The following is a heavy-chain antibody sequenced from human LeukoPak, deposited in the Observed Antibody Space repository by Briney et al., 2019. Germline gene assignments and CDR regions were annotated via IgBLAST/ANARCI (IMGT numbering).Heavy chain of an antibody. J-gene: IGHJ4*02. CDR3: AKEPRHCGGDCFSLLDY. Sequence: GRSLRLSCAASGFTFSSYSMSWVRQAPGKGLEWVSLISGSGGSTYYADSVKGRFTISRDNSKNTLYLQMNSLRAEDTAVFYCAKEPRHCGGDCFSLLDYWGQGTLVTVSS. V-gene: IGHV3-23*01. CDR2: ISGSGGST. CDR1: GFTFSSYS. D-gene: IGHD2-21*02.